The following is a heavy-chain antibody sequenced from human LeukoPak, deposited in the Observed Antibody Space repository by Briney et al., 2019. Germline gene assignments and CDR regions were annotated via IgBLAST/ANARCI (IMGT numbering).Heavy chain of an antibody. CDR3: ARVGLWFGDSTEFDP. CDR2: IYYSGST. Sequence: SETLSLTCTVSGGSISSHYWSWIRQPPGKGLEWIGYIYYSGSTNYNPSLKSRVTISVDTSKNQFSLKLSSVTAADTAVYYCARVGLWFGDSTEFDPWGQGTLVTVSS. D-gene: IGHD3-10*01. CDR1: GGSISSHY. J-gene: IGHJ5*02. V-gene: IGHV4-59*11.